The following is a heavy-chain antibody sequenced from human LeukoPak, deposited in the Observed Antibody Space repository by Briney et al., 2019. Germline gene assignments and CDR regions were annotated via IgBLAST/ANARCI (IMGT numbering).Heavy chain of an antibody. CDR1: GGSISSYY. CDR3: ARGDCSSTSCHYYYGMDV. CDR2: IYTSGST. J-gene: IGHJ6*02. V-gene: IGHV4-4*07. D-gene: IGHD2-2*01. Sequence: SETLSLTCTVSGGSISSYYWSWIRQPAGKGLEWIGRIYTSGSTNYNPSLKSRVTMSVDTSKNQFSLKLSSVTAADTAVYYCARGDCSSTSCHYYYGMDVWGQGTTVTVSS.